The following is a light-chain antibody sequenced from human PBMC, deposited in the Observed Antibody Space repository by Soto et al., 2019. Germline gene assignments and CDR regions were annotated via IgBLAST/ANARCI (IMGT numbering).Light chain of an antibody. Sequence: QSALTQPASVSGSPGQSITISCTGTSDDIGANNYVSWYQHHPGKAPKILIYEAANRPSGIPHRFSGSKSGNTASLTISGLRAEDEADYFCTSYTSASTLVFGGGTKVTVL. V-gene: IGLV2-14*01. CDR2: EAA. J-gene: IGLJ2*01. CDR1: SDDIGANNY. CDR3: TSYTSASTLV.